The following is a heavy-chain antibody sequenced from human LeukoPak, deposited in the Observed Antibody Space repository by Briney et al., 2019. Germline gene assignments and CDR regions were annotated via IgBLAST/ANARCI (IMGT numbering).Heavy chain of an antibody. D-gene: IGHD4-23*01. CDR1: GGSISSSSYY. CDR2: IYYSGST. CDR3: AREGEDYGGNSGEFDY. Sequence: SETLSLTCTVSGGSISSSSYYWGWIRQPPGKGLEWIGSIYYSGSTYFNPSLKSRVTISVDTSKNQFSLKLSSVTAADTAVYYCAREGEDYGGNSGEFDYWGQGTLVTVSS. J-gene: IGHJ4*02. V-gene: IGHV4-39*07.